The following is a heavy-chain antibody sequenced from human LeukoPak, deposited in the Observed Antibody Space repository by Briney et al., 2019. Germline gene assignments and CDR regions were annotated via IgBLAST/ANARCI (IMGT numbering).Heavy chain of an antibody. CDR1: GFTFSSYA. Sequence: PGRSLRLSCPASGFTFSSYAMHWVRQAPGKGLEWVAVISYDGSNKYYADSVKGRFTISRDNSTNTLYLQMNSLRAEDTAVYYCARGAPSYYDFWSGYYRYYYGMDVWGQGTTVTVSS. CDR3: ARGAPSYYDFWSGYYRYYYGMDV. V-gene: IGHV3-30-3*01. CDR2: ISYDGSNK. J-gene: IGHJ6*02. D-gene: IGHD3-3*01.